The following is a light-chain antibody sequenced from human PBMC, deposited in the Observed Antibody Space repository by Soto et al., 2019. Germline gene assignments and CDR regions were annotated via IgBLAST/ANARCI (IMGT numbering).Light chain of an antibody. V-gene: IGKV3-20*01. CDR1: QNITTY. Sequence: EVVMTQSPAALSVSPGDRATLTCRASQNITTYMAWYQQKRGKAPQLLIYAASTMHTGIPSRFSGSGSGTDFTPTISRLEHEDFAVYYCRQYGRLPPSTFGQGTKVDNK. CDR3: RQYGRLPPST. J-gene: IGKJ1*01. CDR2: AAS.